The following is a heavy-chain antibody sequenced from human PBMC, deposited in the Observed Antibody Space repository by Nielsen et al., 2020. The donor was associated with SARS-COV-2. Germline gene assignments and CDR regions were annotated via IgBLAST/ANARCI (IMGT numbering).Heavy chain of an antibody. CDR3: ARDREDGMGLDY. Sequence: GGSLRLSCAASGFTFSSYAMTWVRQAPGKGLDWVSTISGSGGGAYYADSVNGRFIISRDNSKNTLYLQMNSLRAEDTAVYYCARDREDGMGLDYWGQGTLVTVSS. D-gene: IGHD5-24*01. CDR2: ISGSGGGA. CDR1: GFTFSSYA. V-gene: IGHV3-23*01. J-gene: IGHJ4*02.